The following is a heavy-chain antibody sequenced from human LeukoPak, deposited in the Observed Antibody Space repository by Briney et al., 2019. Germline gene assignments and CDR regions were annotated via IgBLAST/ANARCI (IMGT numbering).Heavy chain of an antibody. Sequence: GGSLSLSCEASGFTFSFYWMSWVRQAPGQGLEWVANIKKDGSEEYYADSVKGRFTISRDNAKNSLYLQMNSLRAEDTAVYYCTRTHIAQYDFWTASLWGQGTLVTVSS. CDR2: IKKDGSEE. CDR3: TRTHIAQYDFWTASL. CDR1: GFTFSFYW. V-gene: IGHV3-7*01. D-gene: IGHD3-3*01. J-gene: IGHJ4*02.